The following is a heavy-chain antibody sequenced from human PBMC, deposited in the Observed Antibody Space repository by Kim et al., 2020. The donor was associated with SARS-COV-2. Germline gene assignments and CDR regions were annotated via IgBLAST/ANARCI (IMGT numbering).Heavy chain of an antibody. Sequence: ASVKVSCKASEYSFTNYNMHWVRQAPGQGLEWMGRVNPNSGGTNYAQKFQGRVTFTRDTSISTAYMELSRLRSDDTAVYYCARAGIWVPGDFDYWGQGTLVTVSS. CDR3: ARAGIWVPGDFDY. D-gene: IGHD3-16*01. CDR2: VNPNSGGT. J-gene: IGHJ4*02. V-gene: IGHV1-2*06. CDR1: EYSFTNYN.